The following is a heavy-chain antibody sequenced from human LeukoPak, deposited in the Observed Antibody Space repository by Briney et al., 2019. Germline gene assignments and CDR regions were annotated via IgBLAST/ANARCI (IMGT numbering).Heavy chain of an antibody. V-gene: IGHV4-59*01. CDR1: GGSISSYY. D-gene: IGHD2-2*01. CDR2: IYYSGST. J-gene: IGHJ5*02. CDR3: AIWRGLGYCSSTSCFRFDP. Sequence: SETLSLTCTVSGGSISSYYWSWIRQPPGKGLKWIGYIYYSGSTNYNPSLKSRVTISVDTSKNQFSLKLSSVTAADTAVYYCAIWRGLGYCSSTSCFRFDPWGQGTLVTVSS.